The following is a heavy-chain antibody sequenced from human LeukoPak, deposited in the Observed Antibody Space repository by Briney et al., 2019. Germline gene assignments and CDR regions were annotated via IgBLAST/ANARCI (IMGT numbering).Heavy chain of an antibody. J-gene: IGHJ6*04. CDR2: ISYDVSNK. CDR1: GFTFSSYG. D-gene: IGHD6-19*01. CDR3: AKDMGIAVAGTAYYYYGMDV. Sequence: GRSLRLSCAPSGFTFSSYGMHWVRQAPDKGLEWDAVISYDVSNKNYADSVKGRFTISRDNSKNTLYLQMNSLRAEDTAVYYCAKDMGIAVAGTAYYYYGMDVWGKGTTVTVSS. V-gene: IGHV3-30*18.